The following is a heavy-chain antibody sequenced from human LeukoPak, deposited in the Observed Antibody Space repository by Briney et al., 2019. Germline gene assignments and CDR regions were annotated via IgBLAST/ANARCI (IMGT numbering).Heavy chain of an antibody. J-gene: IGHJ5*02. Sequence: GGSLRLSCAAFGFTFSSYSMNWVRQATGKGLEWVSYNSSRSSTTYYADSVKGRFTISRDNAKNSLYLQMNSLRAEDTAVYYCARDSGVGASVRNWFDPWGQGTLVTVSS. V-gene: IGHV3-48*01. CDR1: GFTFSSYS. D-gene: IGHD1-26*01. CDR2: NSSRSSTT. CDR3: ARDSGVGASVRNWFDP.